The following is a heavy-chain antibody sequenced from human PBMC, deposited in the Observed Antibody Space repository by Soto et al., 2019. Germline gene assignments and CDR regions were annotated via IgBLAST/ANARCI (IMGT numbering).Heavy chain of an antibody. Sequence: ASVKVSCKASGYTFTSYDINWVRQAPGQRLEWMGWINAGNGNTKYSQKFQGRVTITRDTSASTAYMELSSLRSEDTAVYYCARGLGLYYFDYWGQGTLVTVSS. V-gene: IGHV1-3*01. CDR3: ARGLGLYYFDY. J-gene: IGHJ4*02. CDR1: GYTFTSYD. D-gene: IGHD1-26*01. CDR2: INAGNGNT.